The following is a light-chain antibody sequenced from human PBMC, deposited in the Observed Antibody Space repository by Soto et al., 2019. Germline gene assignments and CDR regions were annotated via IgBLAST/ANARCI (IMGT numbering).Light chain of an antibody. V-gene: IGLV1-40*01. J-gene: IGLJ3*02. CDR1: SSNIGAAYD. Sequence: QSVLTQPPSVSGAPGQRVTISCTGSSSNIGAAYDVPWYQQLPGRAPKLLIYANNSRPSGVPDRFSASRSGTSASLAIAGLRADDEADYYCQSYDSSLSAWVFGGGTKLTVL. CDR3: QSYDSSLSAWV. CDR2: ANN.